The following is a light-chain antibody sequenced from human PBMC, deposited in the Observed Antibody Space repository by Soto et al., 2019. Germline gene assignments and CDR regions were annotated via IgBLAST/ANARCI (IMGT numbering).Light chain of an antibody. Sequence: EIVMTQSPATLSVSPGEGATLSCRASQSVSHNLAWYQQKPGQAPRLLIYGASTRATGIPTRFSGSGSGTEFTLTISSLQSEDFAVYYCQQYYSTPLTFGGGTKVEIK. V-gene: IGKV3-15*01. CDR3: QQYYSTPLT. CDR1: QSVSHN. J-gene: IGKJ4*01. CDR2: GAS.